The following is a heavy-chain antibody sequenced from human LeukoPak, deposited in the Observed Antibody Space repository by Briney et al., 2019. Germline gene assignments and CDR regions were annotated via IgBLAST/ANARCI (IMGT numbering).Heavy chain of an antibody. CDR3: AKMRRGYTSSSVGY. CDR2: ISDSGATT. Sequence: GGSLRLSCAASGFTFSSYAMSWVRQAQGKGLEWVSTISDSGATTYYADSVKGRFTISRDNSKNTLYLQMNSLRAEDTAVYYCAKMRRGYTSSSVGYWGQGPLVTVSS. D-gene: IGHD6-13*01. CDR1: GFTFSSYA. V-gene: IGHV3-23*01. J-gene: IGHJ4*02.